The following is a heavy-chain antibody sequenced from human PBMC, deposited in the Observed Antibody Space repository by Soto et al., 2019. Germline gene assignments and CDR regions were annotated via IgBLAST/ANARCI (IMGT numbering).Heavy chain of an antibody. D-gene: IGHD6-19*01. V-gene: IGHV3-7*03. CDR2: IKEDGSQQ. J-gene: IGHJ6*02. Sequence: GGSLRLSCLASGFTLGNYWMSWVRQAPGKGLEWVANIKEDGSQQYYVDSVKGRFTISRDNARNSLFLQMDNLRADDTAVYYCARDSLAVAGTGNYYYYYGMDVWGQGTTVTVSS. CDR1: GFTLGNYW. CDR3: ARDSLAVAGTGNYYYYYGMDV.